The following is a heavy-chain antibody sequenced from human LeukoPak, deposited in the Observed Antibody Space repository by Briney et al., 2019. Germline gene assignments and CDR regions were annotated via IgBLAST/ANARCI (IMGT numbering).Heavy chain of an antibody. CDR1: GFTFSDYY. CDR2: INPTSGYT. V-gene: IGHV3-11*06. D-gene: IGHD3-22*01. J-gene: IGHJ3*02. CDR3: AKGGSPGYNYNAFDM. Sequence: GGSLRLSCAASGFTFSDYYMSWIRQAPGKGLEWLSYINPTSGYTPYADSVRGRFTISRDNAKNSLYLQMNSLRAEDTAVYYCAKGGSPGYNYNAFDMWGQGTMVAVSS.